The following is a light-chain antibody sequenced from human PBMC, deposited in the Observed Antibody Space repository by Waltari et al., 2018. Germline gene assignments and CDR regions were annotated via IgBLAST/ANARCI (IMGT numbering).Light chain of an antibody. J-gene: IGLJ1*01. V-gene: IGLV2-14*03. CDR1: SRDVGAYNY. CDR3: TSYTSSHSLV. Sequence: QSALTQPASVSGSPGQSITISCTGTSRDVGAYNYLSWYQQHPGNAPKVVIFDVSYRPSGVSNRFSVSKSGNTASLTISGLQAEDEADYYCTSYTSSHSLVFGTGTRVTV. CDR2: DVS.